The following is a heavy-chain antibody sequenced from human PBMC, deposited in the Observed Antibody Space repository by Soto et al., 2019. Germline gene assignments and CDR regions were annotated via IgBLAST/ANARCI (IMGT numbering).Heavy chain of an antibody. J-gene: IGHJ6*02. Sequence: SVKVSCKASGGTFSSYAISWVRQAPGQGLEWMGGIIPIFGTANYAQKFQGRVTMTADESTSTAYMELRSLRSDDTAVYYCARDRVMDVWGQGTTVTVSS. V-gene: IGHV1-69*13. CDR2: IIPIFGTA. CDR1: GGTFSSYA. CDR3: ARDRVMDV.